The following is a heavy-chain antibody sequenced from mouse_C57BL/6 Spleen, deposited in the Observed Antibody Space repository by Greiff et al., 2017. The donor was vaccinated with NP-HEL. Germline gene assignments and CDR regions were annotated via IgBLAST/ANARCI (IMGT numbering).Heavy chain of an antibody. CDR3: TRDGGWLLPFDY. J-gene: IGHJ2*01. CDR1: GYTFTDYE. D-gene: IGHD2-3*01. V-gene: IGHV1-15*01. Sequence: QVQLKQSGAELVRPGASVTLSCKASGYTFTDYEMHWVKQTPVHGLEWIGAIDPETGGTAYNQKFKGKAILTADKSSSTAYMELRSLTSEDSAVYYCTRDGGWLLPFDYWGQGTTLTVSS. CDR2: IDPETGGT.